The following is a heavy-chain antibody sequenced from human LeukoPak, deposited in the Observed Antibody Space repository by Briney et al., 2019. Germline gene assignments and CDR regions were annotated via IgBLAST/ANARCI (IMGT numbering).Heavy chain of an antibody. D-gene: IGHD6-13*01. J-gene: IGHJ4*02. CDR1: GFTFSSYA. CDR2: MSGSGGRT. CDR3: AREGVEAAGDY. Sequence: GGSLRLSCAASGFTFSSYAMNWVRQAPGKGLEWVSTMSGSGGRTYYADSVKGRFTISRDNSKNTLYLQMNSLRAEDTAVYYCAREGVEAAGDYWGQGTLVTVSS. V-gene: IGHV3-23*01.